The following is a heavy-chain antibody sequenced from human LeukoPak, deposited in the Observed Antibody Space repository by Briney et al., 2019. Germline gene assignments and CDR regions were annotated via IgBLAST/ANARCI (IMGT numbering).Heavy chain of an antibody. J-gene: IGHJ4*02. CDR2: ISWNSGSI. Sequence: PGRSLRLSCAASGFTFDDYAMHWVRQAPGKGLEWVSGISWNSGSIGYADSVKGRFTISRDNAKNSLYLQMNSLRAEDTALYYCAKDPYDILTGYFDYWGQGTLVTVSS. D-gene: IGHD3-9*01. CDR1: GFTFDDYA. V-gene: IGHV3-9*01. CDR3: AKDPYDILTGYFDY.